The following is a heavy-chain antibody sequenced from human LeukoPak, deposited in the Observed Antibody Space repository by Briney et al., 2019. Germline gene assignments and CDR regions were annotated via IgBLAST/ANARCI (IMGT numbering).Heavy chain of an antibody. Sequence: SETLSLTCTVYGGSFSDYYWSWIRQPPGKGLEWIGEINHSGSTNYNPSLMSRVTISVDTSKNQFSLRLSSVTAADTAVYYCARDRIAAAGNYYYGMDVWGQGTTVTVSS. J-gene: IGHJ6*02. CDR1: GGSFSDYY. V-gene: IGHV4-34*01. D-gene: IGHD6-13*01. CDR2: INHSGST. CDR3: ARDRIAAAGNYYYGMDV.